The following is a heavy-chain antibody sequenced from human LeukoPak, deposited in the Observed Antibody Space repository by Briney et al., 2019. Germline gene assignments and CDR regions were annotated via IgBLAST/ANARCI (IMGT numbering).Heavy chain of an antibody. CDR1: GVTFSSYW. CDR3: ARGRYSDRGVAY. D-gene: IGHD1-1*01. CDR2: INSDGSST. J-gene: IGHJ4*02. Sequence: PGGSLRLSCAVSGVTFSSYWMHWVRQAPGKGLVWVSRINSDGSSTSYADSVKGRFTISRDNAKNTLYLQVNSLRAEDTAVYYCARGRYSDRGVAYWGQGTLVTVSS. V-gene: IGHV3-74*01.